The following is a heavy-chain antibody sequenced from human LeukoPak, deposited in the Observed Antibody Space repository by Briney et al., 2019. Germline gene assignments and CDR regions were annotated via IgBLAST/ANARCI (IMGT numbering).Heavy chain of an antibody. J-gene: IGHJ5*02. V-gene: IGHV4-34*01. CDR2: INHSVST. CDR3: ARDRLTVTTHWFDP. Sequence: PSETLSLTCAVYGGSFSGYYWSWIRHPPGKGLEWIGEINHSVSTNYNPSLKSRVTISVDTSKNQSSLKLSYVTAADTAVYYCARDRLTVTTHWFDPWGQGTLVTVSS. CDR1: GGSFSGYY. D-gene: IGHD4-17*01.